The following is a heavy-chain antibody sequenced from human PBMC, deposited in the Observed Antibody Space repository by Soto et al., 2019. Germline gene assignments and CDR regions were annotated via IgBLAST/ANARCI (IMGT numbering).Heavy chain of an antibody. D-gene: IGHD6-19*01. V-gene: IGHV3-30-3*01. CDR2: ISYDGSNK. Sequence: QVQLVESGGGVVQPGRSLRLSCAASGFTFSSYAMHWVRQAPGKGLEWVAVISYDGSNKYYADSVKGRFTSSRDNSKNTLNLQMNSQRAEDTAVYYCARDEEYSSGWAPSYWGQGTLVTVSS. J-gene: IGHJ4*02. CDR1: GFTFSSYA. CDR3: ARDEEYSSGWAPSY.